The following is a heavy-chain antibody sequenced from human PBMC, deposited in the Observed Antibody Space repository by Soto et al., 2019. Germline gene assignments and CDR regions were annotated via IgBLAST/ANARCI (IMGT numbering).Heavy chain of an antibody. V-gene: IGHV5-51*01. CDR3: ARLQDLGNKIKYFDY. CDR2: IYPGDSDT. J-gene: IGHJ4*02. CDR1: GYSFTSYW. Sequence: GESLKISCKGSGYSFTSYWIGWVRQMPGKGLEWMGIIYPGDSDTRYSPSFQGQVTISADKSISTAYLQWSSLKASDTAMYYCARLQDLGNKIKYFDYWGQGTLVTVSS.